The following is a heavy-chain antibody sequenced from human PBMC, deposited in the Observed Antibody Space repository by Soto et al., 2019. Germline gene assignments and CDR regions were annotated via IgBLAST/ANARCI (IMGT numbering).Heavy chain of an antibody. CDR1: GFTFSSYA. CDR3: ARDLYYDSSGYLYDAFDI. J-gene: IGHJ3*02. CDR2: ISGSGGST. V-gene: IGHV3-23*01. Sequence: GGSLRLSCAASGFTFSSYAMSWVRQAPGKGLEWVSAISGSGGSTYYADSVKGRFTISRDNSKNTLYLQMNSLRAEDTAVYYCARDLYYDSSGYLYDAFDIWGQGTMVTVSS. D-gene: IGHD3-22*01.